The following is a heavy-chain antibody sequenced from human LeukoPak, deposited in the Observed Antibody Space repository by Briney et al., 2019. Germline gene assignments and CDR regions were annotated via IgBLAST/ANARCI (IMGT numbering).Heavy chain of an antibody. J-gene: IGHJ2*01. V-gene: IGHV5-51*01. Sequence: GESVKISCKGSGYIFTSYWIGWVRQMPGKGRVWMGIIYPGDSDTRYSPSFQGQVTISADKSISTAYLQLWILEASDTAMYDCARRPPGRYFDFWSRGTLVTVSS. CDR1: GYIFTSYW. CDR2: IYPGDSDT. CDR3: ARRPPGRYFDF.